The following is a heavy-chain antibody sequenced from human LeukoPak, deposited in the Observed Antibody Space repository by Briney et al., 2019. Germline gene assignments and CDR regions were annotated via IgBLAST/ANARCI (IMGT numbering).Heavy chain of an antibody. CDR2: ISWDSGSI. Sequence: PGGSLRPSCAASGFTFDDYAMHWVRQAPGKGLEWVSGISWDSGSIGYADSVKGRFTISRDNAKNSLYLQMDSLSAEDTALYYCAKDTGSGSYSYNWFDPWGQGTLVTVSS. V-gene: IGHV3-9*01. CDR3: AKDTGSGSYSYNWFDP. J-gene: IGHJ5*02. D-gene: IGHD3-10*01. CDR1: GFTFDDYA.